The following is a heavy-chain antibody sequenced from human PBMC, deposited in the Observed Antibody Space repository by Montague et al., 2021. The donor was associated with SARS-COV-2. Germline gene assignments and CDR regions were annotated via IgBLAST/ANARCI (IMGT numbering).Heavy chain of an antibody. V-gene: IGHV3-66*01. D-gene: IGHD1/OR15-1a*01. CDR1: GFAVNSNY. Sequence: SRRLSWSATGFAVNSNYMTWVRQAPGKGLEWVSVIYSGGTTYYANSVKDRFTISRDSSKNTVHLQMNSLRVDDTAVYYCARRLEERLPYYYYGLDVWGQGTTVTVSS. J-gene: IGHJ6*02. CDR2: IYSGGTT. CDR3: ARRLEERLPYYYYGLDV.